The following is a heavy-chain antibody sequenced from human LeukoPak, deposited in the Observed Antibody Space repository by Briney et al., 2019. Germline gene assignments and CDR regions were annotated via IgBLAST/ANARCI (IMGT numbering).Heavy chain of an antibody. CDR3: ARSYDSSGYYPLDL. J-gene: IGHJ4*02. CDR1: GFNFQNVW. CDR2: IRRRTDGGTT. V-gene: IGHV3-15*07. D-gene: IGHD3-22*01. Sequence: PGGSLRLSCAASGFNFQNVWMNWVRQAPGKGPEWVGQIRRRTDGGTTDYAAPVRGRFSISRDNSKNTLYLQMNSLRAEDTAVYYCARSYDSSGYYPLDLRGQGTLVTVSS.